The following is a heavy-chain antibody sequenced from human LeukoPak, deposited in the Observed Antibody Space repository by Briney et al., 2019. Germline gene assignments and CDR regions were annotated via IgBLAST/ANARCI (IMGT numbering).Heavy chain of an antibody. CDR2: IISEAEGGTT. Sequence: GGSLRLSCAASGFTFSKTWMTWVRQAPGKGLEWVGRIISEAEGGTTDYAAPVKGRFTTSRDDSKNTLYLQMNSLKIEDTAVYYCLTTIGYWGQGTLVTVSS. CDR3: LTTIGY. CDR1: GFTFSKTW. J-gene: IGHJ4*02. V-gene: IGHV3-15*01.